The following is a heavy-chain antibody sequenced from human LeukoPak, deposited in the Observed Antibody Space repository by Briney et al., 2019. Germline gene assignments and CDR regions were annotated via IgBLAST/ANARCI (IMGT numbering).Heavy chain of an antibody. V-gene: IGHV1-46*01. Sequence: ASVKVSCKASGYTFTSYYMHWVRQAPGQGLEWMGIINPSGGSASYAQEFQGRVTMTRDTSTSTVYTELSSLKSEDTAVYYCASGQLRIAAAGTQGLPTHWGQGTLVTVSS. J-gene: IGHJ4*02. CDR3: ASGQLRIAAAGTQGLPTH. CDR1: GYTFTSYY. CDR2: INPSGGSA. D-gene: IGHD6-13*01.